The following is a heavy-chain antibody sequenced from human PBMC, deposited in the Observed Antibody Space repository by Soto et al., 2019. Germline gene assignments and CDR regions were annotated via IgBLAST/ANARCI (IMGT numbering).Heavy chain of an antibody. CDR1: GFTFSSYA. J-gene: IGHJ4*02. V-gene: IGHV3-23*01. CDR3: AKDRDFWGGYYKHGGFYY. CDR2: ISGSGATT. Sequence: EVQLLESGGGLVQPGGSLRLSCAASGFTFSSYAMSWVRQAPGKGLEWVSAISGSGATTHYADSVKGRFTISRDSSKNTVHLQMNSLRAEDTAVYYCAKDRDFWGGYYKHGGFYYWGQGTRVTVSS. D-gene: IGHD3-3*01.